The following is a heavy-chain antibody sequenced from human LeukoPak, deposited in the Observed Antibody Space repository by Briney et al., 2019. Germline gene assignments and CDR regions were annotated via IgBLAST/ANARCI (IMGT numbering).Heavy chain of an antibody. D-gene: IGHD4-23*01. CDR2: IIPIFGTA. V-gene: IGHV1-69*05. Sequence: SVKVSCKASGGTFSSYAISWVRQAPGQGLEWMGGIIPIFGTANYAQKFQGRVTITTDESTSTAYMELSSLRSEDTAVYHCARDSGGGKGGNWFDPWGQGTLVTVSS. J-gene: IGHJ5*02. CDR1: GGTFSSYA. CDR3: ARDSGGGKGGNWFDP.